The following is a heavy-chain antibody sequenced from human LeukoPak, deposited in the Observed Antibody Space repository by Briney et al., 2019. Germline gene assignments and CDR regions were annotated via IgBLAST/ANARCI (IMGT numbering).Heavy chain of an antibody. J-gene: IGHJ4*02. D-gene: IGHD3-3*01. CDR3: ARRSGQFLEWLLFDY. CDR1: GYSFTSYW. CDR2: IYPGDSDT. Sequence: GESLKISCKGSGYSFTSYWIGWVHQMPGKGLEWMGIIYPGDSDTRYSPSFQGQVTISADKSISTAYLQWSSLKASDTAMYYCARRSGQFLEWLLFDYWGQGTLVTVSS. V-gene: IGHV5-51*07.